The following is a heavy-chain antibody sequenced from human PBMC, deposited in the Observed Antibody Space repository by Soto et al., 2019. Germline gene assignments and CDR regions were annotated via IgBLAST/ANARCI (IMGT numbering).Heavy chain of an antibody. CDR3: ARTATSTTVSLEV. Sequence: GESLKISCKGSGYSFTSYWIGWVRQMPGKGLEWMGIIYPGDSDTRYSPSFKGQITISADKSISTAYLQWNSLKASDTAMYYCARTATSTTVSLEVWGQGTTVTVSS. CDR2: IYPGDSDT. CDR1: GYSFTSYW. J-gene: IGHJ6*02. V-gene: IGHV5-51*01. D-gene: IGHD4-17*01.